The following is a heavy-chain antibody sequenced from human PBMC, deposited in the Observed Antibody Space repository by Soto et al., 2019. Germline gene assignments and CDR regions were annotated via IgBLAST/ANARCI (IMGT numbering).Heavy chain of an antibody. J-gene: IGHJ6*03. CDR2: IWYDGSNK. V-gene: IGHV3-33*01. Sequence: GGSLRLSCAASGFTFSSYGMHWVRQAPGKGLEWVAVIWYDGSNKYYADSVKGRFTISRDNSKNTLYLQMNSLRAEDTAVYYCARVREGYSYGSTEHYYYMDVWGKGTTVTVSS. CDR1: GFTFSSYG. D-gene: IGHD5-18*01. CDR3: ARVREGYSYGSTEHYYYMDV.